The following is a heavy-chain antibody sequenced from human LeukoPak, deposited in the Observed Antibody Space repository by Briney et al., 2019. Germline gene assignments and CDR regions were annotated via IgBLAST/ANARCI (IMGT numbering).Heavy chain of an antibody. D-gene: IGHD5-24*01. CDR2: IKPDGSED. CDR1: GLAFSNFW. V-gene: IGHV3-7*01. J-gene: IGHJ4*02. CDR3: AVDRRFKIFDY. Sequence: PGGSLRLSCATSGLAFSNFWMYWVRQAPGKGLEWVASIKPDGSEDFYADSMKGRFNISRDNAKNSLFLQMTNLKAEDTAVYYCAVDRRFKIFDYWGQGTLVTVSS.